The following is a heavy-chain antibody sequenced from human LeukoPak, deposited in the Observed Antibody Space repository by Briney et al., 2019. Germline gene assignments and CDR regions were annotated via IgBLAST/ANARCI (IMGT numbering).Heavy chain of an antibody. J-gene: IGHJ3*02. CDR3: AREYQLSNDAFDI. D-gene: IGHD2-2*01. V-gene: IGHV4-34*01. CDR1: GGSLSGYY. Sequence: PSETLSLTCAVYGGSLSGYYWSWIRQPPGKGLEWIGSIYCSGSTYYNPSLKSRVTISVDTSKNQFSLKLSSVTAADTAVYYCAREYQLSNDAFDIWGQGTMVTVSS. CDR2: IYCSGST.